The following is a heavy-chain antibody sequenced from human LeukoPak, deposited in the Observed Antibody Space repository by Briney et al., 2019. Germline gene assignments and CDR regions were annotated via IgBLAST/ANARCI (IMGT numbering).Heavy chain of an antibody. J-gene: IGHJ3*02. CDR1: GFTFSSYA. D-gene: IGHD2-2*02. V-gene: IGHV3-30-3*01. CDR2: ISYDGSNK. Sequence: PGGSLRLSCAASGFTFSSYAMHWVRQAPGKGLEWVAVISYDGSNKYYADSVKGRFTISRGNSKNTLYLQMNSLRAEDTAVYYCASQLYTADAFDIWGQGTMVTVSS. CDR3: ASQLYTADAFDI.